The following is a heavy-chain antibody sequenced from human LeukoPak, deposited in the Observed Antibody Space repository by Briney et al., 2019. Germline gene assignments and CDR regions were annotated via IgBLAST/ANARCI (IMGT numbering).Heavy chain of an antibody. CDR1: GYSFTSYW. V-gene: IGHV5-51*01. CDR3: SWRGLTSTWSFP. CDR2: IYPGDSRI. Sequence: GESLKISCQGFGYSFTSYWIGWVRQMPGKVMEWMGVIYPGDSRIRNNPSFQGQVTISVDKSISTAYLQWVSLKASDTAMYYWSWRGLTSTWSFPWGQGTLVTVSS. D-gene: IGHD6-13*01. J-gene: IGHJ5*02.